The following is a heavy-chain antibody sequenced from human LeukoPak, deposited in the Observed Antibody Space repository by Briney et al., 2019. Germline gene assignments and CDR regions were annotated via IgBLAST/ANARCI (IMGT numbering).Heavy chain of an antibody. CDR2: INHSGNS. CDR1: GGSFSGYY. J-gene: IGHJ4*02. Sequence: SETLSLTCSVYGGSFSGYYWRCIRQPPGKGLEWIGEINHSGNSNYNPSLKSRVTISVDTSKNQFSLKLNSVTAADTGVYYCARGLTHWGQGTLVTVSS. CDR3: ARGLTH. V-gene: IGHV4-34*01.